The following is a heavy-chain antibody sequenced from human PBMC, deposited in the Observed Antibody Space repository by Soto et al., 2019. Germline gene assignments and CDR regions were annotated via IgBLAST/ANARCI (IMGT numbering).Heavy chain of an antibody. CDR2: FDPEDGET. CDR3: ATDSVAARDYYYYMDV. CDR1: GYTLTELS. J-gene: IGHJ6*03. D-gene: IGHD2-15*01. Sequence: ASVKVSCKVSGYTLTELSMHWVRQAPGKGLEWMGGFDPEDGETIYAQKFQGRVSMTEDTSTDTAYMELSSLRSEATAVYYCATDSVAARDYYYYMDVWGKGTTVTVSS. V-gene: IGHV1-24*01.